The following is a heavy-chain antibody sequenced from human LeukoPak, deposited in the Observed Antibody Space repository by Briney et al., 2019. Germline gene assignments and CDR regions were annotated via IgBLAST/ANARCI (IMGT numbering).Heavy chain of an antibody. D-gene: IGHD3-16*02. Sequence: GASVKVSCKASGYTFTSYYMHWVRQAPGQGLEWMGIINPSGGCTSYAQKFQGRLTMTRDMATSTVYMELSSLRSEDTAVYYCARAGEDYRFDYWGQGTLVTVSS. CDR3: ARAGEDYRFDY. CDR2: INPSGGCT. V-gene: IGHV1-46*01. J-gene: IGHJ4*02. CDR1: GYTFTSYY.